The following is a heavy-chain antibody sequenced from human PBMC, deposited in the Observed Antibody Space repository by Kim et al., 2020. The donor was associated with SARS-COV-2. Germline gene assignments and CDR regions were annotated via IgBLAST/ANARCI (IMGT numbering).Heavy chain of an antibody. CDR3: ARAGDYLEEGWFDP. V-gene: IGHV4-31*02. Sequence: PSLKSRVTISVDTSKNQFSLKWSSLTAADTAVYYCARAGDYLEEGWFDPWGQGTLVTVSS. J-gene: IGHJ5*02. D-gene: IGHD4-17*01.